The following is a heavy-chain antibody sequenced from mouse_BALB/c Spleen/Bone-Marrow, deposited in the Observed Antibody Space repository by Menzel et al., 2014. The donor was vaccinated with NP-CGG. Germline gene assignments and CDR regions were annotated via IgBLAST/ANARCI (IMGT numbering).Heavy chain of an antibody. D-gene: IGHD1-1*01. CDR1: GYAFSSSW. CDR2: IYPGDGDT. CDR3: ARRDYGSSYGWFAY. Sequence: QVQLQQPGPELVKPGASVKTSCKASGYAFSSSWMNWLKQRPGQGLEWIGRIYPGDGDTNYNEKFKAKAALTADKSSSTAYMQLSSLTSVDSAVYFCARRDYGSSYGWFAYWGQGTLVTVSA. J-gene: IGHJ3*01. V-gene: IGHV1-82*01.